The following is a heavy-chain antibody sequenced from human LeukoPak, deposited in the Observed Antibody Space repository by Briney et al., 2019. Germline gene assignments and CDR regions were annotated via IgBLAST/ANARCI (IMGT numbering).Heavy chain of an antibody. J-gene: IGHJ5*02. D-gene: IGHD1-7*01. CDR2: IIPIFGTA. CDR1: GGTFSSYA. CDR3: ARDRTRNNWNYDWFDP. Sequence: SVKVSCKASGGTFSSYAISWVRQAPGQGLEWMGGIIPIFGTANYAQKFQGRVTITADESTSTAYMELSSLRSEDTAVYYCARDRTRNNWNYDWFDPWRQGTLVTVSS. V-gene: IGHV1-69*01.